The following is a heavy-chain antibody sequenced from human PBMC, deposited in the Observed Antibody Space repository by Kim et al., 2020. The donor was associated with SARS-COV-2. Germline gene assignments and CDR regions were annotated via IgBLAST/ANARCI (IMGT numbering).Heavy chain of an antibody. D-gene: IGHD2-15*01. CDR3: ARSSLLDFDY. J-gene: IGHJ4*02. CDR2: GT. Sequence: GTNYAQRFQGRATMTRDTSISTVYLEMTRLRSDDTAVYYCARSSLLDFDYWGQGTLVTVSS. V-gene: IGHV1-2*02.